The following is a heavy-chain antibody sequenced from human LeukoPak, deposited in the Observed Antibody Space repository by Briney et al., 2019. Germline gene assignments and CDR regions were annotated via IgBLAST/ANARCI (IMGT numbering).Heavy chain of an antibody. Sequence: EASVKVSCKASGYTFTGYYMHWVRQAPGQGLEWMGWINPNSGGTNYAQKFQGRVTMTRDTSISTAYMELSRLRSDDTAVYYCARATYYYDSSGYYYGAFDIWGQGTMVTVSS. J-gene: IGHJ3*02. CDR1: GYTFTGYY. CDR3: ARATYYYDSSGYYYGAFDI. V-gene: IGHV1-2*02. D-gene: IGHD3-22*01. CDR2: INPNSGGT.